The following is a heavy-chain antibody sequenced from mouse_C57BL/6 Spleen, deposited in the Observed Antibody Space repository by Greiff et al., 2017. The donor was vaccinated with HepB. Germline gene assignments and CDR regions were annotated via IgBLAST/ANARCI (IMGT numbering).Heavy chain of an antibody. Sequence: QVHVKQSGAELVKPGASVKISCKASGYAFSSYWMNWVKQRPGKGLEWIGQIYPGDGDTNYNGKFKGKATLTADKSSSTAYMQLSSLTSEDSAVYFCARENLGRLDYWGQGTTLTVSS. J-gene: IGHJ2*01. CDR1: GYAFSSYW. D-gene: IGHD4-1*01. CDR2: IYPGDGDT. CDR3: ARENLGRLDY. V-gene: IGHV1-80*01.